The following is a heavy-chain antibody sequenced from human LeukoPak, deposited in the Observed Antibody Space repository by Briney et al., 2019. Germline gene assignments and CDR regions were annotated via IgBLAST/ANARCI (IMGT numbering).Heavy chain of an antibody. CDR2: INTNTGNP. CDR3: AREIAVANDAFDI. D-gene: IGHD6-19*01. V-gene: IGHV7-4-1*02. CDR1: GYTFTSYA. J-gene: IGHJ3*02. Sequence: SGGSLRLSCAASGYTFTSYAMNWVRQAPGQGLEWMGWINTNTGNPTYAQGFTGRFVFSLDTSVSTAYLQISSLKAEDTAVYYCAREIAVANDAFDIWGQGTVVTVSS.